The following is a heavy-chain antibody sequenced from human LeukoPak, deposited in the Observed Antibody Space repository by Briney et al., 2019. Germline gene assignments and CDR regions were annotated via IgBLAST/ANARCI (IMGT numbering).Heavy chain of an antibody. D-gene: IGHD1-1*01. CDR1: GFTFSSYS. Sequence: PGGSLRLSCAASGFTFSSYSMNWVRQAPGKGLEWVSSTSSSSSYIYYADSVKGRFTISRDNAKNSLYLQMNSLRAEDTAVYYCATVERYYGMDVWGQGTTVTVSS. V-gene: IGHV3-21*01. CDR2: TSSSSSYI. CDR3: ATVERYYGMDV. J-gene: IGHJ6*02.